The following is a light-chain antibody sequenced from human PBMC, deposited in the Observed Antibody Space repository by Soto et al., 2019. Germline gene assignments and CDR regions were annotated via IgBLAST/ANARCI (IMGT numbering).Light chain of an antibody. CDR1: QSISSY. CDR2: AAS. CDR3: QQSYNTPPT. V-gene: IGKV1-39*01. Sequence: DIQMTQSPSSLSASVGDGVTITCRASQSISSYLNWYQQKPGKAPKLLIYAASTLQSEVPSRFSGSGSGTDFTLTISNLKPEDFATYYCQQSYNTPPTFGQGTKVDIK. J-gene: IGKJ1*01.